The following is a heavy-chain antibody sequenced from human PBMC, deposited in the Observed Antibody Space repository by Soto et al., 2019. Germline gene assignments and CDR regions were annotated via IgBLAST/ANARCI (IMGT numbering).Heavy chain of an antibody. V-gene: IGHV1-3*01. CDR3: AREKDSRTAYSLDY. Sequence: ASVKVSCKASGYTFTSYSIQWVRQAPGQRLEWMGWINAGNGNTKYSQKFQDRVTITRDTSASTAYLDLTSLRFEDTAVYYCAREKDSRTAYSLDYWGQGPLVTVSS. J-gene: IGHJ4*02. D-gene: IGHD2-21*01. CDR2: INAGNGNT. CDR1: GYTFTSYS.